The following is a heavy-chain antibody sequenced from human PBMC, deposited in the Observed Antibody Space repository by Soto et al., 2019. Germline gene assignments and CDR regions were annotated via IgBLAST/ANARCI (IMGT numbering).Heavy chain of an antibody. V-gene: IGHV3-30-3*01. D-gene: IGHD4-17*01. Sequence: QVQLVESGGGVVQPGRSLSLSCAASGFTFRSYAMHWVRQAPGKGLEWVAAISSDGSNTHYADSVKGRFTISRDTSKNTLYVQMNGLRVEDTAVYYCVRGDGYYLYYYYSMDDCGQGTTVTVSS. CDR3: VRGDGYYLYYYYSMDD. CDR1: GFTFRSYA. CDR2: ISSDGSNT. J-gene: IGHJ6*02.